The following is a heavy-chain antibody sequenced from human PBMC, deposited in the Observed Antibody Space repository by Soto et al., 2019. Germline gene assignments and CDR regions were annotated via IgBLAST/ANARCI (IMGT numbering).Heavy chain of an antibody. D-gene: IGHD6-19*01. J-gene: IGHJ4*02. CDR2: ISYDGSNK. Sequence: QVQLVESGGGVVQPGRSLRLSCAASGFTFSSYGMHWVRQAPGKGLEWVAVISYDGSNKYYADSVKGRFTISRDNSKNTLYQQMNSLRAEDTAVYYCAKGPTVAADYWGQGTLVTVSS. CDR3: AKGPTVAADY. CDR1: GFTFSSYG. V-gene: IGHV3-30*18.